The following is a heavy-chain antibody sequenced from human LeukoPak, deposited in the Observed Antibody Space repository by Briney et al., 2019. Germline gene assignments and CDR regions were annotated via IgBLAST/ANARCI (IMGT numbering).Heavy chain of an antibody. V-gene: IGHV4-59*01. D-gene: IGHD4-17*01. CDR3: ARDFGDSAYFDY. Sequence: SETLSLTCSVSGGSISTYYWSWIRQPPGEGLEWIGYIYYSDNTNYDPSLTNYNPSLKSRVTISVEKSRNQFSLKVKSVTAADTAVYYCARDFGDSAYFDYWGQGTLVTVSS. CDR2: IYYSDNTNYDPSLT. J-gene: IGHJ4*02. CDR1: GGSISTYY.